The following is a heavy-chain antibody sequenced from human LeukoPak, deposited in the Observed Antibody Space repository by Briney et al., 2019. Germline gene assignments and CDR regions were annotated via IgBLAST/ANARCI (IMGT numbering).Heavy chain of an antibody. Sequence: SETLSLTCTVSGVSISSYYWSWIRQPPGKGLEWIGYISYSGSTNYNPSLKSRVTISVDTSKNQFSLKLSSVTAADTAVYYCARGQWLPVFDFWGQGILVTVSS. J-gene: IGHJ4*02. CDR3: ARGQWLPVFDF. CDR2: ISYSGST. D-gene: IGHD3-22*01. V-gene: IGHV4-59*08. CDR1: GVSISSYY.